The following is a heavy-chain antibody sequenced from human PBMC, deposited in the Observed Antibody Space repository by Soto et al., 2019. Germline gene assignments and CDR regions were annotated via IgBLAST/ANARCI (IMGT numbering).Heavy chain of an antibody. CDR2: IYYSGST. D-gene: IGHD1-7*01. CDR3: ARHASRTYFDY. CDR1: GGSISSYY. Sequence: PSETLSLTCTVSGGSISSYYWSWIRQPPGKGLEWIGYIYYSGSTNYNPSLKSRVTISVDTSKNQFSLKLSSVTAADTAVYYCARHASRTYFDYWGQGTLVTVSS. V-gene: IGHV4-59*08. J-gene: IGHJ4*02.